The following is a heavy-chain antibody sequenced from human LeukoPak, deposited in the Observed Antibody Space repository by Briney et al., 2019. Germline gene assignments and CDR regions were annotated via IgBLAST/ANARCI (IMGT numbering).Heavy chain of an antibody. Sequence: LSGGSLRLSCAASGFTVSSNYMSWVRQAPGKGLEWVSFIYSDGSTYYADSVKGRFTISRDNSKNTLYLQMNSLRAEDTAVYYCAREAIFGASFDYWGQGTLVTVSS. J-gene: IGHJ4*02. CDR1: GFTVSSNY. CDR2: IYSDGST. V-gene: IGHV3-53*01. D-gene: IGHD3-3*01. CDR3: AREAIFGASFDY.